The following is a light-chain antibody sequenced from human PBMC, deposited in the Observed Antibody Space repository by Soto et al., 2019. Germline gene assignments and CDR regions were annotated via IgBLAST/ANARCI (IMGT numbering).Light chain of an antibody. CDR1: RGHTTST. CDR3: QTWGTGIRVV. V-gene: IGLV4-69*01. J-gene: IGLJ2*01. CDR2: VNSDGYH. Sequence: QLVLTQSPSASASLGASVKLTCTLSRGHTTSTIAWHQQQPEKGPRFLMKVNSDGYHSKGDGIPDLFSGSSSGSERYLTTSSLRSEDEDDYYCQTWGTGIRVVFGGGTKLTVL.